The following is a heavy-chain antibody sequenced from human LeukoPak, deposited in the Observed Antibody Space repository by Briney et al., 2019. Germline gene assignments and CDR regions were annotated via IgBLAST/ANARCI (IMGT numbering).Heavy chain of an antibody. CDR2: ISYSGRT. CDR3: APGNGGYYFV. CDR1: GDSISGSSYY. J-gene: IGHJ4*02. D-gene: IGHD3-22*01. V-gene: IGHV4-39*07. Sequence: SETLSLTCTVSGDSISGSSYYWTWVRQPPGKGLEWVASISYSGRTYYKPSLKSRVTISVDTSKNQFSLKLNSVTAADTAVYYCAPGNGGYYFVWGQGTLVTVSS.